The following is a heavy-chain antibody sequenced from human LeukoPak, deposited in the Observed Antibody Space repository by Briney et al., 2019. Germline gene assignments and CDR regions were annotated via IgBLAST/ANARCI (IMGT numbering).Heavy chain of an antibody. Sequence: PSQTLSLTCTVSGGSISSGGHYWSWIRQHPGKGLEWIGYTYYSGRTYYNPSLKSRVTLSVDTSKNQFSLKLGSVTAADTAVYYCARALEYSTSATSWFDPWGQGTLVTVSS. CDR1: GGSISSGGHY. D-gene: IGHD6-6*01. CDR3: ARALEYSTSATSWFDP. V-gene: IGHV4-31*03. J-gene: IGHJ5*02. CDR2: TYYSGRT.